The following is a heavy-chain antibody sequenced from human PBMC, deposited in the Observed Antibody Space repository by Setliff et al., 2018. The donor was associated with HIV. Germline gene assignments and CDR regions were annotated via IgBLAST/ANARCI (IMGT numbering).Heavy chain of an antibody. J-gene: IGHJ4*02. Sequence: SVKVSCKASGYAFTGYYIHWVRQAPGQGLEWMGRINPNSGGTNYAQKFQGRVTMTRDTSISTAYMELSRLTSDDTAVYYCARVNGGNSPYYFDYWGQGTLVTVSS. CDR3: ARVNGGNSPYYFDY. CDR2: INPNSGGT. D-gene: IGHD2-21*02. V-gene: IGHV1-2*06. CDR1: GYAFTGYY.